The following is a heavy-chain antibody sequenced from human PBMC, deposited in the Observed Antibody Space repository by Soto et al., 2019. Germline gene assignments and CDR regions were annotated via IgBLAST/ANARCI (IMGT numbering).Heavy chain of an antibody. CDR3: AKDRALENQTPYGMDV. Sequence: EMQLLESGGGLGQPGGSLRLSCVASPVTVYNFAAMTWVRQAPESGLEWVSTISGRGDHKFDADSMKGWFTISRDNSKNRVNLQMDGLRVEDTAVYYCAKDRALENQTPYGMDVWGQGTTVTV. J-gene: IGHJ6*02. D-gene: IGHD3-10*01. CDR2: ISGRGDHK. V-gene: IGHV3-23*01. CDR1: PVTVYNFAA.